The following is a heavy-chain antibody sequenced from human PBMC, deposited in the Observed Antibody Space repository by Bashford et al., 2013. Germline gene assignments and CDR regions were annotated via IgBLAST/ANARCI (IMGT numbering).Heavy chain of an antibody. CDR2: INPNSGGT. J-gene: IGHJ4*02. V-gene: IGHV1-2*02. D-gene: IGHD2-15*01. Sequence: ASVKVSCKASGYTFTGYYIHWVRQAPGQGLEWMGWINPNSGGTNYAQKFQGRVTMTRDTSISTAYMEVSRLKFDDTATYYCARGPIYSHDPTYCSGGSCYFYFDYWGQGTLVTVSS. CDR3: ARGPIYSHDPTYCSGGSCYFYFDY. CDR1: GYTFTGYY.